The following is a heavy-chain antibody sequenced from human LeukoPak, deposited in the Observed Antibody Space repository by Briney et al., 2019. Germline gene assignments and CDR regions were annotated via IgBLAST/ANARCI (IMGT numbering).Heavy chain of an antibody. CDR3: ARDLTVDYYGSENRPWYPDY. Sequence: ASVRVSCKASGYTFTSYGISWVRQAPGQGLEWMGWISAYNGNTNYAQTLQGRVTMTTDTSTSTPYMELRSLRADDTAVYYCARDLTVDYYGSENRPWYPDYWGQGTLVTVSS. CDR1: GYTFTSYG. V-gene: IGHV1-18*01. J-gene: IGHJ4*02. D-gene: IGHD3-10*01. CDR2: ISAYNGNT.